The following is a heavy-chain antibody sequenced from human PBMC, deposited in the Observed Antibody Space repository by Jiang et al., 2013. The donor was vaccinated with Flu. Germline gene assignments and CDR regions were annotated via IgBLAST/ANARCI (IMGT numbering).Heavy chain of an antibody. CDR3: ARETMIVSHFDY. J-gene: IGHJ4*02. CDR1: GYTFTSYA. D-gene: IGHD3-22*01. Sequence: KASGYTFTSYAMHWVRQAPGQRLEWMGWINAGNGNTKYSQKFQGRVTITRDTSASTAYMELSSLRSEDTAVYYCARETMIVSHFDYWGQGTLVTVSS. CDR2: INAGNGNT. V-gene: IGHV1-3*01.